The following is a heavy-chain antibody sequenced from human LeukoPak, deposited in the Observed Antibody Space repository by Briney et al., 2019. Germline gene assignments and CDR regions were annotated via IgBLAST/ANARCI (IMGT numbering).Heavy chain of an antibody. J-gene: IGHJ4*02. Sequence: GGSLGLSCAASGFTFSSYAMSWVRQAPGKGLEWVSAISGSGGSTYYADSVKGRFTISRDNSKNTLYLQMNSLRAEDTAVYYCAKDTVLRYFDWVYYFDYWGQGTLVTVSS. V-gene: IGHV3-23*01. CDR1: GFTFSSYA. CDR3: AKDTVLRYFDWVYYFDY. CDR2: ISGSGGST. D-gene: IGHD3-9*01.